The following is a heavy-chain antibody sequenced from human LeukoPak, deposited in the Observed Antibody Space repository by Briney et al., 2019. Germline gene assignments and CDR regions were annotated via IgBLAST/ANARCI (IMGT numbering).Heavy chain of an antibody. J-gene: IGHJ4*02. Sequence: GASLRLSCAASGFTFSSYAMSWVRQAPGKVLEWVSAISGSVGSTYYADSVKGRFTISRDNSKNTLHLQMNSLRAEDTAVYYCAKDPELRYFDWSPFYYFDYWGQGTLVTVSS. CDR2: ISGSVGST. CDR1: GFTFSSYA. V-gene: IGHV3-23*01. D-gene: IGHD3-9*01. CDR3: AKDPELRYFDWSPFYYFDY.